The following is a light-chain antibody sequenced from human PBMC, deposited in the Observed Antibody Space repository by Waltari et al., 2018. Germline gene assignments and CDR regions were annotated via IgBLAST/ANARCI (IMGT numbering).Light chain of an antibody. J-gene: IGKJ1*01. CDR1: LGVGKY. CDR3: QKYDFLPAT. V-gene: IGKV3-20*01. Sequence: EIVLTQSPGTLTFSPGDRATLSCSASLGVGKYLAWYQQRPGQAPRLLLYHASTRAPGIPDRFSGSGYGTDFSLTISRLEPEEFAVYYCQKYDFLPATFGQGTTVEIK. CDR2: HAS.